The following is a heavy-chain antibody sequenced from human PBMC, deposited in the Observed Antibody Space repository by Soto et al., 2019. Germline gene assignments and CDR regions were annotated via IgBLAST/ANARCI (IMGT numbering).Heavy chain of an antibody. CDR2: ISYDGSNK. D-gene: IGHD2-2*01. CDR1: GFTFSSYG. Sequence: QVQLVESGGGVVQPGRSLRLSCAASGFTFSSYGMHWVRQAPGKGLEWVAVISYDGSNKYYADSVKGRFTISRDNSKNTLYLQMNSLRAEDTAVYYCAKARLVVPAAEPYFDYWGQGTLVTVSS. V-gene: IGHV3-30*18. J-gene: IGHJ4*02. CDR3: AKARLVVPAAEPYFDY.